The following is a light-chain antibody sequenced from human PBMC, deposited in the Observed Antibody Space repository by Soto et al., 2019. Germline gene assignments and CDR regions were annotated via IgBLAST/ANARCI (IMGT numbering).Light chain of an antibody. CDR3: QQYGSSPWT. Sequence: EIVLTQAPGTLSLSPGERATLSCRASQGVVSNYLAWYQQKPGRAPRLLIYTASSRATGVPDRFSGSGSGTDFTLTISRLEPEDFAVYYCQQYGSSPWTFGQGTKVDI. CDR2: TAS. J-gene: IGKJ1*01. V-gene: IGKV3-20*01. CDR1: QGVVSNY.